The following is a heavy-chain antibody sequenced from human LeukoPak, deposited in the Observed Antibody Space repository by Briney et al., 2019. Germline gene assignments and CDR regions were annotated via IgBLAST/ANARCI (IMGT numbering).Heavy chain of an antibody. CDR2: ISPKTGDT. CDR3: AREVGINAFDI. V-gene: IGHV1-2*02. Sequence: ASVTVSCKASGYTFTDNHMYWVRQAPGQGLECMGWISPKTGDTHYAQNFQGRVTMTRDTSISTAYMELSRLTSDDTAVYYCAREVGINAFDIWGQGTMVTVSS. CDR1: GYTFTDNH. J-gene: IGHJ3*02. D-gene: IGHD3-10*01.